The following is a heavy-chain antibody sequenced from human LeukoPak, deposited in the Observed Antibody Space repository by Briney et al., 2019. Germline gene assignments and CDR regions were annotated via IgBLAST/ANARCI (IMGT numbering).Heavy chain of an antibody. D-gene: IGHD1-26*01. Sequence: ASVKVSCKASGYTFTDYYLHWVRQAPGQGLEWMGWVNPKSGGTNYTQKFQGRVTMTRVTSINTAYMELRRLRSDDAAVYYCALMVRIVGARTAIDHWGQGTLVTVSS. J-gene: IGHJ4*02. CDR1: GYTFTDYY. CDR3: ALMVRIVGARTAIDH. V-gene: IGHV1-2*02. CDR2: VNPKSGGT.